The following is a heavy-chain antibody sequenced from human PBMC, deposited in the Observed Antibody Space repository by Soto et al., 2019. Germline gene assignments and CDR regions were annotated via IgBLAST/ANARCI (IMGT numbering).Heavy chain of an antibody. D-gene: IGHD5-12*01. CDR2: ISAYNGNT. V-gene: IGHV1-18*01. CDR1: GYTFTSYG. J-gene: IGHJ6*02. Sequence: ASVKVSCKASGYTFTSYGISWVRQAPGQGLEWMGLISAYNGNTNYAQKLQGRVTMTTDTSTSTAYMDLRSLRSDDTAVYYCARGGVNLVATILPLYYYYGMDVWGQGTTVTVSS. CDR3: ARGGVNLVATILPLYYYYGMDV.